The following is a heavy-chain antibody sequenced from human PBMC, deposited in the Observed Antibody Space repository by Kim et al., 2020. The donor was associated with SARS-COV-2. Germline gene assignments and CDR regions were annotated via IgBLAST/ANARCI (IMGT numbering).Heavy chain of an antibody. Sequence: SETLSLTCAVYGGSFSGYYWSWIRQPPGKGLEWIGEINHSGSTNYNPSLKSRVTISVDTSKNQFSLKLNSVTAADTAVYYCARWLQNFFDYWGQGTLVTVSS. D-gene: IGHD5-12*01. CDR3: ARWLQNFFDY. J-gene: IGHJ4*02. V-gene: IGHV4-34*01. CDR1: GGSFSGYY. CDR2: INHSGST.